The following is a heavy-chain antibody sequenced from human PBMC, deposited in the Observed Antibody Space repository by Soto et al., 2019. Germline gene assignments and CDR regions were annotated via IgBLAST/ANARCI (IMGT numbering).Heavy chain of an antibody. CDR1: GYTFTSYD. CDR2: MNPNSGNT. CDR3: ARERGSRYYYYGMDV. J-gene: IGHJ6*02. V-gene: IGHV1-8*01. D-gene: IGHD3-10*01. Sequence: ASVKVSCKASGYTFTSYDINWVRQATGQGLEWMGWMNPNSGNTGYAQKFQGRVTMTRNTSIGTAYMELSSLRSEDTAVYYCARERGSRYYYYGMDVWGQGTTVTVSS.